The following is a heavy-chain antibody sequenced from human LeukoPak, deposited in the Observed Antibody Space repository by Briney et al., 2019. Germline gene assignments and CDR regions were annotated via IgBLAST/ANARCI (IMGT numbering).Heavy chain of an antibody. CDR2: ISYDGSNK. V-gene: IGHV3-30-3*01. D-gene: IGHD2-15*01. CDR1: GFTFSSYA. CDR3: AKDLFCSGGSCPAIYYYGMDV. Sequence: GGSLRLSCAASGFTFSSYAMHWVRQAPGKGLEWVAVISYDGSNKYYADSVKGRFTISRDNSKNTPYLQMNSLRAEDTAVYYCAKDLFCSGGSCPAIYYYGMDVWGQGTTVTVSS. J-gene: IGHJ6*02.